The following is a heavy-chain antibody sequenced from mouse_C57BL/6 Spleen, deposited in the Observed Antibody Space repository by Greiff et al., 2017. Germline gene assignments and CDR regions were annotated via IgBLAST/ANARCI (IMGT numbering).Heavy chain of an antibody. J-gene: IGHJ1*03. Sequence: QVQLKQPGAELVKPGASVKLSCKASGYTFTSYWMHWVKQRPGQGLEWIGMIHPNSGGTNYNEKFKSKATLTVDKSSSTAYMQLSSLTSEDSAVYYCARYINWDRYFDVWGTGTTVTVSS. V-gene: IGHV1-64*01. D-gene: IGHD4-1*02. CDR2: IHPNSGGT. CDR1: GYTFTSYW. CDR3: ARYINWDRYFDV.